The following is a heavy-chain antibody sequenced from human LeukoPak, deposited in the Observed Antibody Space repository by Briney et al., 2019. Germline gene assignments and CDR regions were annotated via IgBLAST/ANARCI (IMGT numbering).Heavy chain of an antibody. D-gene: IGHD3-22*01. V-gene: IGHV3-11*03. Sequence: GGSLRLSCAASGFTFSDYYLSWVRQAPGKGLEWVSFISPSSSYTNYADSVKGRFTISRDNAKNSLYLQMSSLRAEDTAVYYCARLWGGSSGYYYWGQGTLVTVS. CDR2: ISPSSSYT. J-gene: IGHJ4*02. CDR1: GFTFSDYY. CDR3: ARLWGGSSGYYY.